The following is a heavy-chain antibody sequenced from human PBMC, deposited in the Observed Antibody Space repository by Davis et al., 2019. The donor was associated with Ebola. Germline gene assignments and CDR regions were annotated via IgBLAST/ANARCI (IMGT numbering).Heavy chain of an antibody. CDR2: INHSGST. J-gene: IGHJ6*02. CDR1: GGSISSSSYY. V-gene: IGHV4-39*07. CDR3: ARVRVQLERLRYYYYYGMDV. Sequence: PSETLSLTCTVSGGSISSSSYYWGWIRQPPGKGLEWIGEINHSGSTNYNPSLKSRVTISVDKSKNQFSLKLSSVTAADTAVYYCARVRVQLERLRYYYYYGMDVWGQGTTVTVSS. D-gene: IGHD1-1*01.